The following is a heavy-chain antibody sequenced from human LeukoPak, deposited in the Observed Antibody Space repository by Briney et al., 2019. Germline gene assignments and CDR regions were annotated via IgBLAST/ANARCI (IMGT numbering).Heavy chain of an antibody. D-gene: IGHD6-13*01. V-gene: IGHV4-39*01. CDR1: GVSISSYY. Sequence: SETLSLTCTVSGVSISSYYWAWIRQPPGKGLEWIGSIYYSGSTYYNPSLQSRVTISVDTSQNQFSLKLTSVTAADTAVYYCARQGYSSSYSTRATAFDYWGQGTLVTVSS. CDR2: IYYSGST. J-gene: IGHJ4*02. CDR3: ARQGYSSSYSTRATAFDY.